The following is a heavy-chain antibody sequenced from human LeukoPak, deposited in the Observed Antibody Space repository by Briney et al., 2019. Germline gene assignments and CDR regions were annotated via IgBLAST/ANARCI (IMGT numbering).Heavy chain of an antibody. J-gene: IGHJ4*02. CDR3: ARDGAPKEVSYYDILTGYSQAPPFLDY. CDR1: GYTFTSYA. D-gene: IGHD3-9*01. V-gene: IGHV1-3*01. Sequence: ASVKVSCKASGYTFTSYAMHWVRQAPGQRLEWMGWINAGNGNTKYSQKFQGRVTITRDTSASTAYMELSSLRSEDTAVYYCARDGAPKEVSYYDILTGYSQAPPFLDYRGQGTLVTVSS. CDR2: INAGNGNT.